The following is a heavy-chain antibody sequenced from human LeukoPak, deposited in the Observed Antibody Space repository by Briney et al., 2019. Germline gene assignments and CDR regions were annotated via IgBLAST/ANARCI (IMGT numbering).Heavy chain of an antibody. J-gene: IGHJ4*02. CDR3: ARVDTTRGELLPDY. Sequence: GASVKVSGKASDYTYTSYGISWVRQAPGQGLEWMGWISAYNGNTNYAQKLQGRVTMTTDTSTSTAYMELRSLRSDDTAVYYCARVDTTRGELLPDYWGQGTLVTVSS. CDR2: ISAYNGNT. V-gene: IGHV1-18*01. D-gene: IGHD1-26*01. CDR1: DYTYTSYG.